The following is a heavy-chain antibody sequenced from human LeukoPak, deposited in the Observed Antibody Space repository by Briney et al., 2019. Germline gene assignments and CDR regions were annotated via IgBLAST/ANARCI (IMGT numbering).Heavy chain of an antibody. D-gene: IGHD3-10*01. CDR1: GYTFTDYY. Sequence: ASVKVSCKASGYTFTDYYIHWVRQAPGQGLEWMGRINPNSGGTNYAQKLQGRVTMTRDTSISTAYMELSRLRSDDTAVYYCARIWVRRDYFDHWGQGTLLTVSS. J-gene: IGHJ4*02. CDR2: INPNSGGT. CDR3: ARIWVRRDYFDH. V-gene: IGHV1-2*06.